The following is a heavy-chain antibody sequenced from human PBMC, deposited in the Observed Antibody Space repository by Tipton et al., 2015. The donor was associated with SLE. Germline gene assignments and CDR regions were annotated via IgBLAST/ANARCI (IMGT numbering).Heavy chain of an antibody. CDR2: ISAYNGNT. V-gene: IGHV1-18*01. CDR1: GYTFTSYG. CDR3: ARLIAEEIIVRPGADDAFDI. D-gene: IGHD2-2*01. Sequence: QSGAEVKKPGASVKVSCKASGYTFTSYGISWVRQAPGQGLEWMGWISAYNGNTNYAQKLQGRVTMTRDTSISTAYMELSRLRSDDTAVYYCARLIAEEIIVRPGADDAFDIWGQGTMVTVSS. J-gene: IGHJ3*02.